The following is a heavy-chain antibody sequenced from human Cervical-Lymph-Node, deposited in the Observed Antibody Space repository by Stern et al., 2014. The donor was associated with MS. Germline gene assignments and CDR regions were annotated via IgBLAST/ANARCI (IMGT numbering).Heavy chain of an antibody. CDR3: VRHSTTETRGFFDY. D-gene: IGHD4-17*01. CDR1: GFSLDTTGMC. V-gene: IGHV2-70*13. J-gene: IGHJ4*02. Sequence: QVTLRESGPALVKSTQSLTVTCTFSGFSLDTTGMCVGWIRQPPGQAPEXLALIHWDDDKHYSTSLKTRLTISKDTSKNQVVLTMTNMDPEDTATYFCVRHSTTETRGFFDYWGQGILVTVSS. CDR2: IHWDDDK.